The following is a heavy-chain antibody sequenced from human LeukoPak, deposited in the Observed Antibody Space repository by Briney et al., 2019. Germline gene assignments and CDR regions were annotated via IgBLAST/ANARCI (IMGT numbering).Heavy chain of an antibody. CDR1: GGSISSYY. D-gene: IGHD2-15*01. Sequence: SETLSLTCTVSGGSISSYYWSWIRQPPGKGLEWLGYIYYSGSTNYNPSLKSRVTISVDTSKNQFSLKLSSVTAADTAVYYCARNEEGSGVPAYFDLWGRGTLVTVSS. J-gene: IGHJ2*01. V-gene: IGHV4-59*01. CDR2: IYYSGST. CDR3: ARNEEGSGVPAYFDL.